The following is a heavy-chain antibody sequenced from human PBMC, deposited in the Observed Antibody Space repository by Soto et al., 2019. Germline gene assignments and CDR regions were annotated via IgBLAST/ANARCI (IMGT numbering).Heavy chain of an antibody. V-gene: IGHV3-23*01. CDR1: GFTFSSYA. CDR2: ISGSGGST. D-gene: IGHD3-16*02. J-gene: IGHJ4*02. CDR3: AKDDIYDDYIWGSYRSGY. Sequence: EVQVLESGGGLVQPGGSLRLSCAASGFTFSSYAMSWVRQAPGKGLEWVSAISGSGGSTYYADSVKGRFTISRDNSKNTLYLQMNSLRAEDTAVYYCAKDDIYDDYIWGSYRSGYWGQGTLVTVSS.